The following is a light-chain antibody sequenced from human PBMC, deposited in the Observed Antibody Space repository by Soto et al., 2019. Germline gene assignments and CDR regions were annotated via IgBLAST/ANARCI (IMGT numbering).Light chain of an antibody. J-gene: IGKJ1*01. CDR2: GAS. Sequence: EIVLTQSPATLSLSPGERATLSCRASQSVIGNYLAWYRQKPGQTPRLLIFGASSRATGIPDRFSGSGSGTDFTLTISRLEPEDFAVYYCQHYLDSPWAFGQGTKVEIK. CDR3: QHYLDSPWA. CDR1: QSVIGNY. V-gene: IGKV3-20*01.